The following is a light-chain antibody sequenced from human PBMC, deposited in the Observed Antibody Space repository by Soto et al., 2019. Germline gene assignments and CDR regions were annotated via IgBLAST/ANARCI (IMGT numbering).Light chain of an antibody. V-gene: IGKV3-20*01. Sequence: EIVLTQSPGTLSLSPGERVTLSCRASQSVSSYLAWYQQKPGQAPRLLIYGASSRATGIPDRLSGSGSGTDFTLTISRLEPEDFAVYCCQQYDSSPYTFGQGTKMEIK. CDR3: QQYDSSPYT. CDR2: GAS. CDR1: QSVSSY. J-gene: IGKJ2*01.